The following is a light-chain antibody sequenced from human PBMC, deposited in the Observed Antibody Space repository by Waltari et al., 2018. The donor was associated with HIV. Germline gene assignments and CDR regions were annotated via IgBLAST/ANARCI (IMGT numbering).Light chain of an antibody. CDR1: SSNVGNNY. CDR3: AALDDSLIDQVV. V-gene: IGLV1-47*01. Sequence: PSASGTPGQRVTISCSGSSSNVGNNYVYWYQQLPGTAPKLLISINNQRPSGVPDRFSASKSGTSASLAISGLRSEDEADYYCAALDDSLIDQVVFGGGTKLTVL. J-gene: IGLJ2*01. CDR2: INN.